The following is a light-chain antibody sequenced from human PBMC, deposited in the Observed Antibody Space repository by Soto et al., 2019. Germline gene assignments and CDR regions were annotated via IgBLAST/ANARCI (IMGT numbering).Light chain of an antibody. V-gene: IGLV2-14*03. CDR3: TSYTGSPPLYV. J-gene: IGLJ1*01. CDR2: DVS. Sequence: QSVLTQPASVSGSPGQSIAISCTGVRTDVADGYDYVSWYQQHPGQAPQLIIYDVSNRPSGVSDRFSGSKSGNTASLTISGLQAEDEAEYSGTSYTGSPPLYVFGTGTRDTV. CDR1: RTDVADGYDY.